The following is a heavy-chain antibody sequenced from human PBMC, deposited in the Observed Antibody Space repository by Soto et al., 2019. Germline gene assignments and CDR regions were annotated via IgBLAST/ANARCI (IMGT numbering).Heavy chain of an antibody. D-gene: IGHD3-10*01. J-gene: IGHJ6*03. Sequence: PSETLCLTCAVSGGSYSGYYWSWIRQPPGKRLEWPGEINHSGSTNYNPSLRSRLTISGHTSKNQFSLKLSSVTAADTAVYYCARGRQVHYGEYVWTNSSKTYCMDVCGQGS. CDR3: ARGRQVHYGEYVWTNSSKTYCMDV. CDR1: GGSYSGYY. CDR2: INHSGST. V-gene: IGHV4-34*01.